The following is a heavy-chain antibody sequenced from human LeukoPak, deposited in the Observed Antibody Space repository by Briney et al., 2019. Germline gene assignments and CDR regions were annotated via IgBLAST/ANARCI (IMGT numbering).Heavy chain of an antibody. J-gene: IGHJ4*02. CDR3: AREDAPISTNLMVY. CDR1: GYPITSGHY. V-gene: IGHV4-38-2*02. Sequence: PSETLSLTCAVSGYPITSGHYWGWIRQPPGKGLEWIGSIFHSGSTDYNPSLKSRVTMSVDTSKNQFSLTLSSVTATDTAVYYCAREDAPISTNLMVYWGQGTLVTVS. CDR2: IFHSGST. D-gene: IGHD2-2*01.